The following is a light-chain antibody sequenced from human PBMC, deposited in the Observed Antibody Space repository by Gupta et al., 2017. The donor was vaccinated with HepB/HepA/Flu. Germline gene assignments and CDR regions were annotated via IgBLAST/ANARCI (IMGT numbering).Light chain of an antibody. Sequence: QSPLPPPASVSGSPRQSITISSTGTSSDVGSYIFVSWYQQHPGKAPKLMIYEVRKRPSGVSNRFSGSKSGNTASLTISGLQADDEADYYCCSYAGSSTYVFGTGTKVTVL. V-gene: IGLV2-23*02. CDR3: CSYAGSSTYV. CDR1: SSDVGSYIF. CDR2: EVR. J-gene: IGLJ1*01.